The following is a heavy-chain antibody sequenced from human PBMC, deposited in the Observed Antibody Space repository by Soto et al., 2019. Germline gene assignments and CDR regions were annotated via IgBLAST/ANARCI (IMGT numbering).Heavy chain of an antibody. Sequence: GGSLRLSCAASGFTFSSYWMSWVRQAPGKGLEWVANIKQDGSEKYYVDSVKGRFTISRDTAQNSLYLQMNSLRAEDTAVYYCARDEVPYDSSGYDYWGQGTLGTVSS. CDR1: GFTFSSYW. J-gene: IGHJ4*02. V-gene: IGHV3-7*03. CDR2: IKQDGSEK. D-gene: IGHD3-22*01. CDR3: ARDEVPYDSSGYDY.